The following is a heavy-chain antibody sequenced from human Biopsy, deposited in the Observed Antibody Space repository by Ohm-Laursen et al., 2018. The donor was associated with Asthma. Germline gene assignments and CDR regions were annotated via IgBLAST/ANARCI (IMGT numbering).Heavy chain of an antibody. Sequence: GSSVKASCKASGYTFMNSAIHWVRQAPGQRLEWMGWIDAGHDNTKNSQNVQGRVTITRDTSASTAYMDLSSLRSEDTAVYYCARTYYDFLTGQVKDAFAIWGQGTMVTVSS. CDR3: ARTYYDFLTGQVKDAFAI. CDR1: GYTFMNSA. J-gene: IGHJ3*02. CDR2: IDAGHDNT. V-gene: IGHV1-3*01. D-gene: IGHD3-9*01.